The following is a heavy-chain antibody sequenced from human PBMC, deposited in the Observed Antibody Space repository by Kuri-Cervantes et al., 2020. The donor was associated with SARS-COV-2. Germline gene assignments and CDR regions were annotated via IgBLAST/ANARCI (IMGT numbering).Heavy chain of an antibody. D-gene: IGHD1-26*01. Sequence: SETLSLTCAVYGGSFSGYYWSWIRQPPGKGLEWIGEINHSGSTNYNPSLKSRVTISVDTSKNQFSLKLSSVTAADTAVYYCARDAVGFSLDYWGQGTLVTVSS. CDR2: INHSGST. J-gene: IGHJ4*02. CDR1: GGSFSGYY. CDR3: ARDAVGFSLDY. V-gene: IGHV4-34*01.